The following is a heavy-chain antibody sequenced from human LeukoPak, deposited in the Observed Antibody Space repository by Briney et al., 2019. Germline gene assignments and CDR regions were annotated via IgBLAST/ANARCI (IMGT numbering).Heavy chain of an antibody. Sequence: PGGSLRLSCAASGFTFSNSWMSWVRQAPGKGLEWVATIKPDGSAQYYVDSVKGRFTISRDNAKNSLFLQINSQRAEDTAVYYCANGGTYSSGPWGQGTLVTVSS. D-gene: IGHD3-22*01. CDR1: GFTFSNSW. CDR3: ANGGTYSSGP. J-gene: IGHJ5*02. V-gene: IGHV3-7*01. CDR2: IKPDGSAQ.